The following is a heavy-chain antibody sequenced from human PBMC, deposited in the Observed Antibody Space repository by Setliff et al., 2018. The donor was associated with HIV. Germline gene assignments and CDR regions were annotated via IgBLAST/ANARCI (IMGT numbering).Heavy chain of an antibody. CDR2: ISGSGGST. Sequence: GGSLRLSCVASGFTFISYGMSWVRQAPGKGLEWVSAISGSGGSTYYADSVKGRFSISRDNSKNTLYLQMNSLRAEDSAVYYCARGDQTGYYTTYYYYMDVWGLGTTVTVSS. CDR3: ARGDQTGYYTTYYYYMDV. CDR1: GFTFISYG. J-gene: IGHJ6*03. D-gene: IGHD3-9*01. V-gene: IGHV3-23*01.